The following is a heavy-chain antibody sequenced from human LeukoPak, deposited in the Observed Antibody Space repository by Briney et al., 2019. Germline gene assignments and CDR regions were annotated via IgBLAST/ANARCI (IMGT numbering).Heavy chain of an antibody. Sequence: GGSLRLSCAASGFTFSSAWMSWVRQAPGKGLEWVAVISYDGSNKYYADSVKGRFTISRDNSKNTLYLQMNSLRAEDTAVYYCARDLGELLGYYGMDVWGQGTTVTVSS. V-gene: IGHV3-30-3*01. CDR3: ARDLGELLGYYGMDV. CDR2: ISYDGSNK. J-gene: IGHJ6*02. CDR1: GFTFSSAW. D-gene: IGHD3-10*01.